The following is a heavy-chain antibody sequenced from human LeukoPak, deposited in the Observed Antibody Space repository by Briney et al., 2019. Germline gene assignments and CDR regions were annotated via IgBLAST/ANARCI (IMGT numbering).Heavy chain of an antibody. Sequence: GRSLRLSCAASGFTFDDYAMHCVRQAPGEGLGWVSGISWNSGSIGYADSVKGRFTISRDNAKNSLYLQMNSLRAEDTALYYCAKDIKYYDSGPDRGLDYWGQGTLVTVSS. V-gene: IGHV3-9*01. CDR3: AKDIKYYDSGPDRGLDY. CDR1: GFTFDDYA. J-gene: IGHJ4*02. D-gene: IGHD3-10*01. CDR2: ISWNSGSI.